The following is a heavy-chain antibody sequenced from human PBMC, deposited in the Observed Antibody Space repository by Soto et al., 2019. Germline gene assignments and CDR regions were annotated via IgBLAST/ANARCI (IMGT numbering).Heavy chain of an antibody. D-gene: IGHD6-19*01. CDR1: GGTFSNYA. Sequence: QVQLVQSGAEVKKPGSSVKVSCKVSGGTFSNYAIDWVRLAPGHGLEWMGGIVPIFGTTYYTQKFQGRATIIADNSTTTAYLEMRSLRSEDTAIYYCARVEAVAGLYNDHGLGGWGQGTAVTVYS. CDR3: ARVEAVAGLYNDHGLGG. V-gene: IGHV1-69*14. CDR2: IVPIFGTT. J-gene: IGHJ6*02.